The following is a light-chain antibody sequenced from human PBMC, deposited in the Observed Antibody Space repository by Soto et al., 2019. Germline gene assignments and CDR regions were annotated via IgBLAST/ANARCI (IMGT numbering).Light chain of an antibody. CDR3: QQRSNWPGT. V-gene: IGKV3-11*01. CDR1: QSVRSS. J-gene: IGKJ1*01. CDR2: DAS. Sequence: EILLTQSPASLSLSPGERATLSCRASQSVRSSLAWYQQQPGQAPRLLIYDASNRATGIPARFSGSGSGTDFTLTISSLEPKDFAVYYCQQRSNWPGTFGQGTKVDIK.